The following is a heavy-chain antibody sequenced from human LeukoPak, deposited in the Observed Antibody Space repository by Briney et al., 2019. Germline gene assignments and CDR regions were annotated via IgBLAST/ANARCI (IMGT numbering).Heavy chain of an antibody. V-gene: IGHV4-34*01. Sequence: SSETLSLTCAVYGGSFSGYYWSWIRQPPGKGLEWIGEINHSGSTNYNPSLKSRVTISVDTSKNQFSLKLSSVTAADTAVYYCARETYYYDSSGYYGYWSQGTLVTVSS. CDR1: GGSFSGYY. CDR2: INHSGST. J-gene: IGHJ4*02. CDR3: ARETYYYDSSGYYGY. D-gene: IGHD3-22*01.